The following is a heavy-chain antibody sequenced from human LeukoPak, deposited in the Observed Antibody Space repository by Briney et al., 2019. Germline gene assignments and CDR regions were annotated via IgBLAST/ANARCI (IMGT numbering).Heavy chain of an antibody. CDR2: ISAYNGST. Sequence: ASVKVSCKASGYTFTSYGISWVRQAPGQGLEWMGWISAYNGSTIYAQKLQGRVTMTTDTSTSTAYMELRSLRSDDTAVYYCASTESYYDSSGLYYFDYWGQGTLVTVSS. CDR3: ASTESYYDSSGLYYFDY. CDR1: GYTFTSYG. D-gene: IGHD3-22*01. V-gene: IGHV1-18*01. J-gene: IGHJ4*02.